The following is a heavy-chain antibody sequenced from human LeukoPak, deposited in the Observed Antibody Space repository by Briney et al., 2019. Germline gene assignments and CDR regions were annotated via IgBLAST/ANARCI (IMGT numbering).Heavy chain of an antibody. CDR2: IDPSDSYT. J-gene: IGHJ5*02. V-gene: IGHV5-10-1*01. Sequence: GESLRISCQGSGYNFASYWISWVRQMPGKGLEWMGKIDPSDSYTNYSPSFQGHVTISADKSTSTAYLQWSSLKASDTAMYYCASRYGSGTFYTLDPWGQGTLVIVSS. D-gene: IGHD3-10*01. CDR3: ASRYGSGTFYTLDP. CDR1: GYNFASYW.